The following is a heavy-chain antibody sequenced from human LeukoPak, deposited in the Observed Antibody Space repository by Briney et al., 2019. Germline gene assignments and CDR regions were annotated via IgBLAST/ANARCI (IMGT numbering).Heavy chain of an antibody. Sequence: GGSLRLSCTVSGFTVSSNSWSWVRQAPGKGLEWVSFIYSGGNTHYSDSVKGRFTISRDNAKNSLYLQMNSLRAEDTAVYYCARDRDWGSYYYYYMDVWGKGTTVTVSS. CDR1: GFTVSSNS. CDR2: IYSGGNT. D-gene: IGHD7-27*01. V-gene: IGHV3-53*01. CDR3: ARDRDWGSYYYYYMDV. J-gene: IGHJ6*03.